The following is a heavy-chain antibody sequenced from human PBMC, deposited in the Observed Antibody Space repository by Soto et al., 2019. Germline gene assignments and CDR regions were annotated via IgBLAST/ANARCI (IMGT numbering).Heavy chain of an antibody. D-gene: IGHD3-10*01. Sequence: QVQLVQSGAEVKDPGASVKGSCKASGYTFTRYGVRWVRQAPGQGREWMGWISVYNGNTKYAQKLQGRVTRTTDTSTSTAYMELRGLRSDDTAVYYCARSGRPCYYYYIMDVWGQGTTVTVSS. CDR3: ARSGRPCYYYYIMDV. J-gene: IGHJ6*02. V-gene: IGHV1-18*01. CDR2: ISVYNGNT. CDR1: GYTFTRYG.